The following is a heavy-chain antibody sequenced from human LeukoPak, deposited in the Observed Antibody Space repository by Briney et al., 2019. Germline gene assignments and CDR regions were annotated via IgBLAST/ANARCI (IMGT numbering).Heavy chain of an antibody. Sequence: GGSLRLSCAASGFTFSVYYMSGIRQAPGKWLEWVSYFSGSGSTIYYADSVTVRFTISSDNAKNSLYLQMNSMRAEDTDVYYCARDALRDYTSYYYYNYMDVWGKGTTVTVSS. CDR2: FSGSGSTI. J-gene: IGHJ6*03. D-gene: IGHD4-11*01. CDR3: ARDALRDYTSYYYYNYMDV. V-gene: IGHV3-11*01. CDR1: GFTFSVYY.